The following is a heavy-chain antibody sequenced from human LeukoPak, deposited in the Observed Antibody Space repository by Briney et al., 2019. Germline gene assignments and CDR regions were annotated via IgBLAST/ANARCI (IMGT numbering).Heavy chain of an antibody. CDR3: AKDWGYNCSYMDV. D-gene: IGHD3-10*01. CDR2: ISGSCGST. V-gene: IGHV3-23*01. J-gene: IGHJ6*03. CDR1: GFTFSSYG. Sequence: PGESLRLSCAASGFTFSSYGMSWVRQAPGKGLEWVSAISGSCGSTYYADSVKGRFTISRDNSKNTLYLQMNSLRAEDTAVYYCAKDWGYNCSYMDVWGKGTTVTISS.